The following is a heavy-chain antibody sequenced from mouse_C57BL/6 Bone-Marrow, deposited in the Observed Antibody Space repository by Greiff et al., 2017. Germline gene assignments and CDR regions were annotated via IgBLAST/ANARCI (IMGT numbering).Heavy chain of an antibody. CDR3: ARGSDYYGSPFDY. Sequence: EVKLVESEGGLVQPGSSMKLSCTASGFTFSDYYMAWVRQVPEKGLEWVANINYDGSSTYYLDSLKSRFIISRDNAKNILYLQMSSLKSEDTATYYCARGSDYYGSPFDYWGQGTTLTVSS. D-gene: IGHD1-1*01. CDR2: INYDGSST. J-gene: IGHJ2*01. V-gene: IGHV5-16*01. CDR1: GFTFSDYY.